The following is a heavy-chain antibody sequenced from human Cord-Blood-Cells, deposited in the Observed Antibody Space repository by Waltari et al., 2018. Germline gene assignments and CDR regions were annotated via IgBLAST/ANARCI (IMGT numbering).Heavy chain of an antibody. CDR3: AREYQLLLDY. D-gene: IGHD2-2*01. CDR2: IWYDGSNK. Sequence: QVQLVESGGGVVQPGRSLRLSCAASGFTFSSYGMHWVRQAPGKELEWGAVIWYDGSNKYYADSVKGRFTISRDNSKNTLYLQMNSLRAEDTAVYYCAREYQLLLDYWGQGTLVTVSS. V-gene: IGHV3-33*01. CDR1: GFTFSSYG. J-gene: IGHJ4*02.